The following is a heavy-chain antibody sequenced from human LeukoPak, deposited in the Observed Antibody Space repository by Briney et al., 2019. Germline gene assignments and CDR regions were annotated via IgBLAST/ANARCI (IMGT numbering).Heavy chain of an antibody. Sequence: GGSLRLSCQASGFTFYNYAMHWVRQTRGKGLEWASGISFNSGIIDYADSVKGRFTISRDNAKNSLYLQMNSLRPEDTALYYCAKADMDNYYDSSGYVNWGQGTLVTVSS. J-gene: IGHJ4*02. CDR3: AKADMDNYYDSSGYVN. CDR1: GFTFYNYA. V-gene: IGHV3-9*01. CDR2: ISFNSGII. D-gene: IGHD3-22*01.